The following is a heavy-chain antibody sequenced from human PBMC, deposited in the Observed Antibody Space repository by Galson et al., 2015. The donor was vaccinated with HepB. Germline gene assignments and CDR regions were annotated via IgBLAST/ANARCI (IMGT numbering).Heavy chain of an antibody. CDR2: MNPNSGNT. D-gene: IGHD3-22*01. CDR3: ARSRFYDSSGYYGY. J-gene: IGHJ4*02. CDR1: GYTFTSYD. Sequence: SVKVSCKASGYTFTSYDINWVRQATGQGLEWMGWMNPNSGNTGYAQKFQGRVTMTRNTSINTAYMELSSLRSEDTAVYYCARSRFYDSSGYYGYWGQGTLVTVSS. V-gene: IGHV1-8*01.